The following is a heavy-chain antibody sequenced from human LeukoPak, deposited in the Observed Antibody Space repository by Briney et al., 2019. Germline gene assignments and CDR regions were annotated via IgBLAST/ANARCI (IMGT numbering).Heavy chain of an antibody. J-gene: IGHJ4*02. Sequence: GGSLRLSCAAPGFTFSTYAMSWVRQAPGKGLEWVSAISDSGGSAYYADSVKGRFTISRDNSKNTLYLQMNSLRAEDTAVYYCAKKNNGNFPFDYWGQGTPVTVSS. CDR1: GFTFSTYA. V-gene: IGHV3-23*01. CDR3: AKKNNGNFPFDY. D-gene: IGHD2-8*01. CDR2: ISDSGGSA.